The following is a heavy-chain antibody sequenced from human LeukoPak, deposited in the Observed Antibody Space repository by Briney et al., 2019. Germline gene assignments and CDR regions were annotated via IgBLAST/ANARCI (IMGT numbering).Heavy chain of an antibody. Sequence: SGTLSLTFAVYGGSFSGYYLGWIRQPPGKGLEWVGEISYNGSTNYNPSLKSRVTISVDTSKNQFSLKLSSVTAADTAVYYCARGPYRYYYDSSGYFYFFDYWGQGTLVTVSS. CDR2: ISYNGST. CDR3: ARGPYRYYYDSSGYFYFFDY. CDR1: GGSFSGYY. V-gene: IGHV4-34*01. J-gene: IGHJ4*02. D-gene: IGHD3-22*01.